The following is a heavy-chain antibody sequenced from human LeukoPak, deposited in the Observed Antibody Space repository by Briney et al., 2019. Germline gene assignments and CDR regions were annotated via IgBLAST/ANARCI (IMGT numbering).Heavy chain of an antibody. V-gene: IGHV1-8*01. CDR1: GYTFTSYD. J-gene: IGHJ4*02. CDR2: TNPNSGNT. CDR3: ARASGGVKYFDY. D-gene: IGHD2-8*02. Sequence: ASVKVSCKASGYTFTSYDINWVRQATGQGLEWMGWTNPNSGNTGYAQKFQGRVTMTRNTSISTAYMELSSLRSEDTAVYYCARASGGVKYFDYWGQGTLVTVSS.